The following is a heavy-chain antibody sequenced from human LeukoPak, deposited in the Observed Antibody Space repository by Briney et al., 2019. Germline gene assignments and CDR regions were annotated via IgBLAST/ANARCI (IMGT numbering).Heavy chain of an antibody. D-gene: IGHD2-2*03. CDR3: ARDRVGMMDP. Sequence: PSETLSLTCTVSGGSISSSYWSWIRQPPGKGLEWIGYNHYSGSNNYNPSLKSRVTIPIDTSKNQFSLKLTSVTAADTAVCYCARDRVGMMDPWGQGTLVTVSS. CDR1: GGSISSSY. CDR2: NHYSGSN. J-gene: IGHJ5*02. V-gene: IGHV4-59*01.